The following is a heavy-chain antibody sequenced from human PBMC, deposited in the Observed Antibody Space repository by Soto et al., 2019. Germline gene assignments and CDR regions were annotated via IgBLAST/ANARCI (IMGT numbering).Heavy chain of an antibody. CDR2: ISYGGSLQ. D-gene: IGHD5-18*01. CDR3: VSDRGYGHASVPYS. CDR1: GFAFSSYG. Sequence: QAQLVESGGGVVQPGRSLRLSCAASGFAFSSYGMHWVRQAPGTGLEWVAVISYGGSLQHYADSVKGRFTISRDNSKNMVLLQMGSLRAADPAVYYCVSDRGYGHASVPYSWGQGTLVSVSS. J-gene: IGHJ4*02. V-gene: IGHV3-30*03.